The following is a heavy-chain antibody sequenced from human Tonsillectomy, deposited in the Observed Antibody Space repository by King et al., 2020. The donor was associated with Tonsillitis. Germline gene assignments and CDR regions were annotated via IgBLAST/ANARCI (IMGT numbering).Heavy chain of an antibody. CDR2: IIPIFGTA. D-gene: IGHD6-6*01. Sequence: QLVQSGAEVKKPGSSVKVSCKGSGGTFSSYAISWVRQAPGQGLEWMGGIIPIFGTANYAQKFQGRVTITADESTSTAYMELSSLRSEDTAVYYCARDRGRPRAAHYYFDYWGQGTLVTVSS. CDR3: ARDRGRPRAAHYYFDY. J-gene: IGHJ4*02. CDR1: GGTFSSYA. V-gene: IGHV1-69*01.